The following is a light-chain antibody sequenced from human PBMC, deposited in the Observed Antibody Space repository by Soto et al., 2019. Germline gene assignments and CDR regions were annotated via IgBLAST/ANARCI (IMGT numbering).Light chain of an antibody. J-gene: IGKJ1*01. V-gene: IGKV3-20*01. CDR2: AAS. CDR3: QQYGTSTRT. CDR1: QSVSATY. Sequence: EIVLTQSPGTLSLSPGESATLSCRATQSVSATYLAWYQQKPGQAPRLLIYAASSRATDIPDRFSGSGSGTDFTLAISRLEPEEFEVYWCQQYGTSTRTFGQGTKVEIK.